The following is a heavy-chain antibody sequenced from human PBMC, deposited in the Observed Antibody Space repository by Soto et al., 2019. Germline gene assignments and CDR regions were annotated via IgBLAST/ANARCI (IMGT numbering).Heavy chain of an antibody. Sequence: EVQLVESGGGLVQPGGSLRLSCAASGFTVSSNYMTWVRQAPGKGLEWVSVIHSGGDTYYANSVKCRFTVSRHDSKNTLYLQMNSLTPEDTAVYYCARDGPYYYASRMDVWGQGTTVTVSS. J-gene: IGHJ6*02. CDR2: IHSGGDT. CDR1: GFTVSSNY. D-gene: IGHD3-10*01. CDR3: ARDGPYYYASRMDV. V-gene: IGHV3-53*04.